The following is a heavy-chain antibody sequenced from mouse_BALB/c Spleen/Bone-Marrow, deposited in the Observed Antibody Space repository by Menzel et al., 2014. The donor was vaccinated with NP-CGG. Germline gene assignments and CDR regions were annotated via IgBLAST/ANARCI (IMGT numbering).Heavy chain of an antibody. CDR3: AAYYYGSSYGFPY. CDR2: IDPANGNT. J-gene: IGHJ3*01. D-gene: IGHD1-1*01. V-gene: IGHV14-3*02. CDR1: GFNIKDTY. Sequence: EVQLQQSGAELVKPGASVKLSCTASGFNIKDTYMHWVKQRPEQGLEWIGRIDPANGNTKYDPKFQGKATITADTSSNTAYLQLSSLTSEDTAVYYCAAYYYGSSYGFPYWGQGTLVTVSA.